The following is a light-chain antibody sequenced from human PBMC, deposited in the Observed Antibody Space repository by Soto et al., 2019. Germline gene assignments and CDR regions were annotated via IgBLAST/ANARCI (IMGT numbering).Light chain of an antibody. CDR2: GAS. J-gene: IGKJ1*01. CDR3: QQYNKWPRT. CDR1: QSFGNN. Sequence: EVVMTQSPATLSVSPGERATLYCRASQSFGNNLAWYRHKPGQAPRLLIYGASTRATCFPARFSGSGSGTEFTLTISSLQSEDFAVYYCQQYNKWPRTFGQGTKV. V-gene: IGKV3-15*01.